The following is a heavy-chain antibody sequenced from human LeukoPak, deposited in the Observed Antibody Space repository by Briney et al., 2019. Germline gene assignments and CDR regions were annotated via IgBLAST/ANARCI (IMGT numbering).Heavy chain of an antibody. Sequence: PSETLSLTCAVYGGSFSGYYWSWIRPPPGKGLEWIGEINHSGSTNYNPSLKSRVTISVDTSKNQFSLKLSSVTAADTAVYYCAGFSTVTTFDYWGQGTLVTVSS. CDR3: AGFSTVTTFDY. D-gene: IGHD4-17*01. J-gene: IGHJ4*02. CDR2: INHSGST. V-gene: IGHV4-34*01. CDR1: GGSFSGYY.